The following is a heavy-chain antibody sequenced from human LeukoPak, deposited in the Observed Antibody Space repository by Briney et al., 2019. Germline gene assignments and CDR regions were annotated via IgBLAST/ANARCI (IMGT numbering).Heavy chain of an antibody. Sequence: PSETLSLTCAVYGGSFSNYYWSWIRQPPGKGLEWIGEINDSGRINYNPSLLSRVTVSVDPSKNQLSLSLTSVTATDTAVYYCARRWNYGRNYYIDVWGKGATVSVSS. J-gene: IGHJ6*03. CDR2: INDSGRI. CDR3: ARRWNYGRNYYIDV. V-gene: IGHV4-34*01. D-gene: IGHD1-7*01. CDR1: GGSFSNYY.